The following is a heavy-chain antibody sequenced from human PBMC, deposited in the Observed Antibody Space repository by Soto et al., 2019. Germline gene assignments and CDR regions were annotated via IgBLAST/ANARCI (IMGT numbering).Heavy chain of an antibody. J-gene: IGHJ5*02. V-gene: IGHV1-18*01. CDR2: ISAYNGNT. CDR3: AADLDVTIFGVVGWFDP. D-gene: IGHD3-3*01. Sequence: ASVKVSCKASGYTFTSYGISWVRQAPGQGLEWMGWISAYNGNTNYAQKLQGRVTMTTDTSTSTAYMELRSLRSEDTAVYYCAADLDVTIFGVVGWFDPWGQGTLVTVSS. CDR1: GYTFTSYG.